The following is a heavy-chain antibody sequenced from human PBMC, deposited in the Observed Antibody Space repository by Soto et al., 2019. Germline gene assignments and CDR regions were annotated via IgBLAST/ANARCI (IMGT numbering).Heavy chain of an antibody. D-gene: IGHD1-20*01. Sequence: QVHLQESGPGLVKPSETLSLTCTVSGGSISSFDWSCFRQPPGKVLEWIGFINYSVSTNYNPSLKSRVTISIDTSKNLFSLNLSSVTAADTAVYYCARSITGTTTKGLFELYAVDPWGQGTLVTVSS. CDR3: ARSITGTTTKGLFELYAVDP. CDR1: GGSISSFD. CDR2: INYSVST. J-gene: IGHJ5*02. V-gene: IGHV4-59*01.